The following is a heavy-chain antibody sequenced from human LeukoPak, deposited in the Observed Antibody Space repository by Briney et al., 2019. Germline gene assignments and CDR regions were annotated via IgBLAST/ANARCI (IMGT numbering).Heavy chain of an antibody. CDR2: ISSSGSTI. CDR1: GFTFSSYE. J-gene: IGHJ4*02. V-gene: IGHV3-48*03. D-gene: IGHD4-17*01. CDR3: ASFPTTVADDYFDY. Sequence: GGSLRLSCAASGFTFSSYEMNWVRQAPGEGLEWVSYISSSGSTIYYADPVKGRFTISRDNAKNSLYLQMNSLRAEDTAVYYCASFPTTVADDYFDYWGQGTLVTVSS.